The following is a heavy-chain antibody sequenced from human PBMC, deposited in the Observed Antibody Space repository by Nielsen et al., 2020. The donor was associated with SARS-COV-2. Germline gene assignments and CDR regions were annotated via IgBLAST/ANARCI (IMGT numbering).Heavy chain of an antibody. D-gene: IGHD2-2*01. Sequence: GGSLRLSCAASGFRFSDYYMAWIRQAPGKGLEWVPGISWNSGGIDYADSVKGRFTISRDNAKRSLHLEMNSLRAEDTALYYCAKDMHKYQMTSYMDVWGKGTTVTVSS. J-gene: IGHJ6*03. CDR2: ISWNSGGI. V-gene: IGHV3-9*01. CDR1: GFRFSDYY. CDR3: AKDMHKYQMTSYMDV.